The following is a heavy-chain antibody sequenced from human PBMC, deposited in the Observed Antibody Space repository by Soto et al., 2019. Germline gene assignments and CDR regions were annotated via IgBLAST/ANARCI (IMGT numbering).Heavy chain of an antibody. CDR2: ISNSFSDGNT. Sequence: GGSLRLSCAASGFTFSNFAMNWVRQAPGKGLEWVSAISNSFSDGNTHYADSVKGRFTISRDNDKNTVLLEIDSLRAEDTAVCYCAKVFSPEGGNYFDHWGPGTLVTVSS. J-gene: IGHJ4*02. V-gene: IGHV3-23*01. CDR3: AKVFSPEGGNYFDH. CDR1: GFTFSNFA.